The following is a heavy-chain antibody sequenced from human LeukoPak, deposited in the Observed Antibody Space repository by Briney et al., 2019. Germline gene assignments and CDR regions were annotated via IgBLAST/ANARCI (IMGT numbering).Heavy chain of an antibody. CDR2: ISYDGSNK. Sequence: GRSLRLSCAASGFTFSSYAMHWVRQAPGRGLEWVAVISYDGSNKYYADSVKGRFTISRDNSKNTLYLQMNSLRAEDTAVYYCARDTNFKPNLGYYGSGLFDYWGQGTLVTVSS. CDR3: ARDTNFKPNLGYYGSGLFDY. J-gene: IGHJ4*02. V-gene: IGHV3-30-3*01. CDR1: GFTFSSYA. D-gene: IGHD3-10*01.